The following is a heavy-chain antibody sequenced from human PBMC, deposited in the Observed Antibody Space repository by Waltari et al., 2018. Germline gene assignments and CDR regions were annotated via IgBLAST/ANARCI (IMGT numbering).Heavy chain of an antibody. Sequence: QVQLQESRPRLVKPSETLSLTSDVSGYAINSGCYWGGFRQAPEKGLEWIATIYHDGTTFYNPSLTSRVTTSMDTSKNQISLKLKSVTAADTAVYYCTRQTLGYCTSAACRRLEAWGQGTLVTVSS. CDR1: GYAINSGCY. CDR3: TRQTLGYCTSAACRRLEA. J-gene: IGHJ5*02. V-gene: IGHV4-38-2*01. CDR2: IYHDGTT. D-gene: IGHD2-8*02.